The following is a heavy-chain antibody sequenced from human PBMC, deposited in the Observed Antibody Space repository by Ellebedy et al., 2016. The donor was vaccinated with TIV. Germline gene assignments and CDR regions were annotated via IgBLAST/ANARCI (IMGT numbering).Heavy chain of an antibody. CDR1: GASIRSYY. CDR3: ARVSGQHMFNYWFFDL. J-gene: IGHJ2*01. D-gene: IGHD3-10*02. V-gene: IGHV4-59*01. Sequence: SETLSLTCTVSGASIRSYYWSWIRQPPGKGLEWIGYIYYSGSTNYTPSLKSRVTISLDTSKKQCSLKLRSVTAADTAVYFCARVSGQHMFNYWFFDLWGRGTLVTVSS. CDR2: IYYSGST.